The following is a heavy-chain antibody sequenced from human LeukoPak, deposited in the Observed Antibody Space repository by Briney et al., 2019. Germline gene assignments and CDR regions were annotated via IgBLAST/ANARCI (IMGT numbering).Heavy chain of an antibody. D-gene: IGHD6-13*01. CDR3: ARCVSSWQNWFDL. J-gene: IGHJ5*02. V-gene: IGHV4-59*02. CDR1: GGSVDINC. Sequence: NTSETLSLTCTFTGGSVDINCLTFLMHSPLQLPTKIGYIYYSGTSNYNPSLKSRFSMSVDMSKNQFSLKLISVTAADTAVYYCARCVSSWQNWFDLWGQGTLVTVYS. CDR2: IYYSGTS.